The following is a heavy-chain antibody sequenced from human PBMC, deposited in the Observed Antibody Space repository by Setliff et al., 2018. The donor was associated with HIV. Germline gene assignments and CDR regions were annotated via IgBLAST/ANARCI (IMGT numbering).Heavy chain of an antibody. Sequence: GASVKVSCKASGYTFTSYGISWVRQAPGQGLEWMGWLSDYNGNTNYAQNFQGRVTMTTDTSITTAYMELSRLRSDDTAVFYCARVRVSTKSFDIWGQGTMVTVSS. D-gene: IGHD6-13*01. CDR3: ARVRVSTKSFDI. J-gene: IGHJ3*02. V-gene: IGHV1-18*01. CDR2: LSDYNGNT. CDR1: GYTFTSYG.